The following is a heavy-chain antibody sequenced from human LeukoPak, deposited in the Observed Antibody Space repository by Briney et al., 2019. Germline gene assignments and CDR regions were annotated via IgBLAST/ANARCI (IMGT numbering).Heavy chain of an antibody. CDR1: GGSISTSSYY. Sequence: SETLSLTCTVSGGSISTSSYYWGWIRQPPGKGLEWIGYSYYSGSTNYNPSLKSRVTISVDTSKNQFSLKLSSVTAADTAVYYCARSGRPRYFDWLVDAPLDYWGQGTLVTVSS. CDR3: ARSGRPRYFDWLVDAPLDY. J-gene: IGHJ4*02. D-gene: IGHD3-9*01. CDR2: SYYSGST. V-gene: IGHV4-61*05.